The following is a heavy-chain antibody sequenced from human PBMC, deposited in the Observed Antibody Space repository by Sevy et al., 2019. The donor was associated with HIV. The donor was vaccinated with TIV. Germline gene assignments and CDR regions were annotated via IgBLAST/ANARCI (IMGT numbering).Heavy chain of an antibody. CDR1: RYSISSGYY. J-gene: IGHJ6*02. Sequence: SETLSLTCVVSRYSISSGYYWGWIRQPPGKGLEWIGSISHSGSTYYYPSLKSRVTISVDTSKNQFSLKLSSVTAADTAVYYCARVWSGSTYYYYYGLDVWGQGTTVTVSS. D-gene: IGHD1-26*01. V-gene: IGHV4-38-2*01. CDR2: ISHSGST. CDR3: ARVWSGSTYYYYYGLDV.